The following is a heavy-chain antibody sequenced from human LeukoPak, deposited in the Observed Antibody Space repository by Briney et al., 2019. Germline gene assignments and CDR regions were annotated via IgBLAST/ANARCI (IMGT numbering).Heavy chain of an antibody. Sequence: ASVKVSCKASGYTFTDYYMHWVRQAPGQGLEYMGWINSDSGGTNYAQKFQGRVTMTRDTSITTVYMELSRLRSDDTSVYYCARGRLGDQHDLWGQGTLVTVSS. CDR3: ARGRLGDQHDL. D-gene: IGHD3-10*01. CDR1: GYTFTDYY. J-gene: IGHJ4*02. V-gene: IGHV1-2*02. CDR2: INSDSGGT.